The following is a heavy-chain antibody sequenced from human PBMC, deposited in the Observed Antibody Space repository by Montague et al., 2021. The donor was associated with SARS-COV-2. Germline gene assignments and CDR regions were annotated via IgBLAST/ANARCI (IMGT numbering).Heavy chain of an antibody. CDR3: ARDGFYYDRSGPSNFDY. D-gene: IGHD3-22*01. CDR1: VGSISSNNCY. CDR2: IYYSGST. Sequence: SETLSLTCTVSVGSISSNNCYWGWIRQPPGKALEWIGSIYYSGSTYYNSSLKSRVTMSVDTSENQFSLKLSSVTAADTAVYYCARDGFYYDRSGPSNFDYWGQGTMVTVSS. V-gene: IGHV4-39*07. J-gene: IGHJ4*02.